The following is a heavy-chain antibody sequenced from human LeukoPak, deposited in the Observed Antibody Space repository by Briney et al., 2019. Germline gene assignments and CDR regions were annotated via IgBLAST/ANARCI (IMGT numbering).Heavy chain of an antibody. CDR1: GFTFSSYW. J-gene: IGHJ5*02. V-gene: IGHV3-74*01. D-gene: IGHD6-19*01. CDR2: INSDGSST. CDR3: VSGWVWFDP. Sequence: PGGSLRLSCAASGFTFSSYWMHWVRQAPGKRLVWVSRINSDGSSTSYADSVKGRFTISRDNAKNTLYLQMNSLRAEDTAVYYCVSGWVWFDPWGQGTLVTVSS.